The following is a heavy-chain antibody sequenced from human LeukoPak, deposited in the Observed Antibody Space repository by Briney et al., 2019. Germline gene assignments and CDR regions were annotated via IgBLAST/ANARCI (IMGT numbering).Heavy chain of an antibody. CDR3: AGSAQSDYYDSPRAFHI. CDR2: ISGSGGST. V-gene: IGHV3-23*01. CDR1: GFTFSSYA. Sequence: PGGSLRLSCPASGFTFSSYAMSWVRQAPGKGLEWVSVISGSGGSTHHADSVKGRFSISRDNSKNTLYLQMNSLRGDDTAVYYCAGSAQSDYYDSPRAFHIWGQGTLVTISS. D-gene: IGHD3-22*01. J-gene: IGHJ3*02.